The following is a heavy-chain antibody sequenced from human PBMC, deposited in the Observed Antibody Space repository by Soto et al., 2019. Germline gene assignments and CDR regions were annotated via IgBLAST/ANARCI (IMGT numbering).Heavy chain of an antibody. CDR1: GYSFTSYW. CDR2: IDPSDSYT. CDR3: ARSRRITRVRGVRYHYDYYGMDV. Sequence: GESLKISCKGSGYSFTSYWISWVRQMPGKGLEWMGRIDPSDSYTDYSPSFQGHVTISADKSISTAYLQWSSLKASDTAMYYCARSRRITRVRGVRYHYDYYGMDVWGQGTTVTVSS. J-gene: IGHJ6*02. D-gene: IGHD3-10*01. V-gene: IGHV5-10-1*01.